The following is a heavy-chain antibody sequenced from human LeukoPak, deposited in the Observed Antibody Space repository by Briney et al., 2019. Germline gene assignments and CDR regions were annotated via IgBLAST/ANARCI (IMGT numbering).Heavy chain of an antibody. V-gene: IGHV1-69*05. CDR3: AIDLLSVGATPCYFDY. D-gene: IGHD1-26*01. J-gene: IGHJ4*02. CDR1: GGTFSSYA. Sequence: SVKVSCKASGGTFSSYAISWVRQAPGQGLEWMGRIIPIFGTANYAQKFQGRVTITTDESTSTAYMELSSLRSEDTAVYYCAIDLLSVGATPCYFDYWGQGTLVTVSP. CDR2: IIPIFGTA.